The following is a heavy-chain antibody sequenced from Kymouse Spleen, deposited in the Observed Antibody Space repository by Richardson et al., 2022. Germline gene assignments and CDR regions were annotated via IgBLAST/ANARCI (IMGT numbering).Heavy chain of an antibody. D-gene: IGHD4-11,IGHD4-11*01. Sequence: QVQLQESGPGLVKPSETLSLTCTVSGGSVSSGSYYWSWIRQPPGKGLEWIGYIYYSGSTNYNPSLKSRVTISVDTSKNQFSLKLSSVTAADTAVYYCARGGDSNPFDYWGQGTLVTVSS. CDR3: ARGGDSNPFDY. CDR1: GGSVSSGSYY. J-gene: IGHJ4*02. CDR2: IYYSGST. V-gene: IGHV4-61*01.